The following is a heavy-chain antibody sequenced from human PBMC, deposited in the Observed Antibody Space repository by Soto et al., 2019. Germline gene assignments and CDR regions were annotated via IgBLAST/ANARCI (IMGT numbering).Heavy chain of an antibody. D-gene: IGHD2-15*01. CDR1: GYTFTGYY. CDR2: INPNSGGT. Sequence: PGASVKVSCKASGYTFTGYYMHWVRQAPGQGLEWMGWINPNSGGTNYAQKFQGRVTMTRDTSISTAYMELSRLRSDDTAVYYCARGSPYYYYYYGMDVWGQGTTVTVSS. CDR3: ARGSPYYYYYYGMDV. V-gene: IGHV1-2*02. J-gene: IGHJ6*02.